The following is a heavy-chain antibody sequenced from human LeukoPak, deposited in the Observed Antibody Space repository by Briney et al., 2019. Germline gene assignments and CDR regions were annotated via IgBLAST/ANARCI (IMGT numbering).Heavy chain of an antibody. D-gene: IGHD2-15*01. Sequence: ASVKVSCKASGYTFTSYGISWVRQAPGQGLEWMGWISAYNDNTNYAQKLQGRVTMTTDTSTSTAYMELRSLRSDDTAVYYCARYIVVVVAATTELDYWGQGTLVTVSS. CDR1: GYTFTSYG. CDR3: ARYIVVVVAATTELDY. V-gene: IGHV1-18*01. CDR2: ISAYNDNT. J-gene: IGHJ4*02.